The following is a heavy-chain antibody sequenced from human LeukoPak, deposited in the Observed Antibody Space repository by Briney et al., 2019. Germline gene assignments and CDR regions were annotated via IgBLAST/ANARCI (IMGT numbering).Heavy chain of an antibody. V-gene: IGHV3-23*01. CDR3: AKRGVVIRVILVGFHKEAYYFDS. CDR1: GITLSNYD. CDR2: ISDRGSRT. D-gene: IGHD3-22*01. Sequence: GGSLRLSCAVSGITLSNYDMSWVRQAPGKGLEWVAGISDRGSRTNYADSVKGRFTISTDHPKNTLYLQMNSLRAEDTAVYFCAKRGVVIRVILVGFHKEAYYFDSWGQGALVTVSS. J-gene: IGHJ4*02.